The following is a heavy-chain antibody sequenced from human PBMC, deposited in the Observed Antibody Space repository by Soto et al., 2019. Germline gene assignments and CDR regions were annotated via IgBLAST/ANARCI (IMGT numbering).Heavy chain of an antibody. Sequence: ASVKVSCKASGYTFTSYAIHRGRQAPGQRLEWMGWINAGNGNTKYSQKFQGRVTITRDTSASTAYMELSSLRSEDTAVYYCASPLPVATTLQDYYYGMDVWGQGTTVTVSS. CDR2: INAGNGNT. D-gene: IGHD5-12*01. CDR3: ASPLPVATTLQDYYYGMDV. CDR1: GYTFTSYA. J-gene: IGHJ6*02. V-gene: IGHV1-3*01.